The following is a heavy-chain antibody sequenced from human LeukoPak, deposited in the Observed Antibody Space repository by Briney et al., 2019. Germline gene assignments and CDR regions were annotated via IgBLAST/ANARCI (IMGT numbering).Heavy chain of an antibody. CDR2: ISNSGITI. V-gene: IGHV3-11*04. J-gene: IGHJ4*02. D-gene: IGHD6-13*01. CDR3: ARDSGSSWYTGDFDY. Sequence: GGSLRLSCAASGFTFNDYYMTWIRQAPGKGLEWVSYISNSGITINYADSVKGRFTISRDNAKNSLYLQMNSLRAEDTAVYYCARDSGSSWYTGDFDYWGQGTLVTVSS. CDR1: GFTFNDYY.